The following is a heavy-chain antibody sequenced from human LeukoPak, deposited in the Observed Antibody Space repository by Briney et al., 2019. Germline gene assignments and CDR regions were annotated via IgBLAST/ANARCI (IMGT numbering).Heavy chain of an antibody. CDR1: GFTFSSYG. J-gene: IGHJ6*02. D-gene: IGHD6-19*01. CDR3: AKDGSVAGRGYYYYGMDV. Sequence: GGSVRLSCAASGFTFSSYGMHWVRQAPGKGLEWVADISYDGSNKYYADSVKGRFTISRDNSKNTLYLQMNSLRAEDAAVYYCAKDGSVAGRGYYYYGMDVWGQGATVTVSS. CDR2: ISYDGSNK. V-gene: IGHV3-30*18.